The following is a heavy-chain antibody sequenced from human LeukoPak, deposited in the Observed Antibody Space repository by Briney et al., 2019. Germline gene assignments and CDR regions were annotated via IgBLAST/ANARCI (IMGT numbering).Heavy chain of an antibody. D-gene: IGHD3-10*01. Sequence: ASVKVSCKASGYTFTGYYMHWVRQAPGQGLEWMGWINPNSGGTNYAQKFQGRVTMTRDASIRTAYMELSRLRSDDTAMYYCARYYIEGRCFDYWGQGTLVTVSS. V-gene: IGHV1-2*02. J-gene: IGHJ4*02. CDR2: INPNSGGT. CDR3: ARYYIEGRCFDY. CDR1: GYTFTGYY.